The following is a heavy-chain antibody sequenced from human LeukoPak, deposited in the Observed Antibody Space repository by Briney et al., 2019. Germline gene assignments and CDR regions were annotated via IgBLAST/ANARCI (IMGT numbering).Heavy chain of an antibody. J-gene: IGHJ6*02. CDR1: GGSISSYY. V-gene: IGHV4-59*12. Sequence: PSETLSLTCTVSGGSISSYYWSWIRQPPGKGLEWIGYIYYSGSTNYNPSLKSRVTISVDTSKNQFSLKLSSVTAADTAVYYCARGPYYYDSSGYLYYYYGMDVWGQGTTVTVSS. CDR3: ARGPYYYDSSGYLYYYYGMDV. D-gene: IGHD3-22*01. CDR2: IYYSGST.